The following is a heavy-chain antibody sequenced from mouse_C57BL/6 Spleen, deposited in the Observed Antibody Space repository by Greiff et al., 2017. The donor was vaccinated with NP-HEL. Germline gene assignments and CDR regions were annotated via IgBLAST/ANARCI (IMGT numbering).Heavy chain of an antibody. J-gene: IGHJ3*01. V-gene: IGHV1-64*01. CDR2: IHPNSGST. D-gene: IGHD1-1*01. CDR1: GYTFTSYW. Sequence: QVQLQQPRAELVKPGASVKLSCKASGYTFTSYWMHWVKQRPGQGLEWIGMIHPNSGSTNYNEKFKSKATLTVDKSSSTAYMQLSSLTSEDSAVYYCARGTAYGSSYLAWFAYWGQGTLVTVSA. CDR3: ARGTAYGSSYLAWFAY.